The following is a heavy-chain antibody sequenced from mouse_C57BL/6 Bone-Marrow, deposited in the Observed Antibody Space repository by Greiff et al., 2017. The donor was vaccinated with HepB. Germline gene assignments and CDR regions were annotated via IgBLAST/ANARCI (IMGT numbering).Heavy chain of an antibody. CDR1: GYTFTDYN. D-gene: IGHD1-1*01. CDR2: INPNNGGT. J-gene: IGHJ2*01. Sequence: EVQLQQSGPELVKPGASVKIPCKASGYTFTDYNMDWVKQSHGKSLEWIGDINPNNGGTIYNQKFKGKATLTVDKSSSTAYMELRSLTSEDTAVYYCARLYYYGSSYDYFDYWGQGTTLTVSS. CDR3: ARLYYYGSSYDYFDY. V-gene: IGHV1-18*01.